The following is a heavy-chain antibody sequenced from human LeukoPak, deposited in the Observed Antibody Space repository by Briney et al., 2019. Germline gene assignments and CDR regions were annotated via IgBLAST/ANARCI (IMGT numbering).Heavy chain of an antibody. CDR2: IYYSGST. CDR3: ARDAHIVVVITAPDFDI. CDR1: GYSISSSYY. Sequence: PSETLSLTCTVSGYSISSSYYWGWIRQPPGKGLEWIGSIYYSGSTYYNPSLKSRVTISVDTSKNQFSLKLSSVTAADTAVYYCARDAHIVVVITAPDFDIWGQGTMVTVSS. J-gene: IGHJ3*02. D-gene: IGHD3-22*01. V-gene: IGHV4-38-2*02.